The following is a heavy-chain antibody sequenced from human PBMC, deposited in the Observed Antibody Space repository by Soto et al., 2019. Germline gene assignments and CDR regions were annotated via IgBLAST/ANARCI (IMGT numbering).Heavy chain of an antibody. D-gene: IGHD1-26*01. J-gene: IGHJ5*02. V-gene: IGHV4-59*08. CDR1: GGSISSYY. CDR2: IYYSGST. CDR3: ARHWDLGATRGNWFDP. Sequence: SETLSLTCTVSGGSISSYYWSWIRQPPGKGLEWIGYIYYSGSTNYNPSLKSRVTISVDTSKTQFSLKLSSVTAADTAVYYCARHWDLGATRGNWFDPWGQGTLVTVSS.